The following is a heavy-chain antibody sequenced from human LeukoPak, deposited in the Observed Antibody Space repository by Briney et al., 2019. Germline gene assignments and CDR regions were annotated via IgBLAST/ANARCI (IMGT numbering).Heavy chain of an antibody. D-gene: IGHD3-10*01. J-gene: IGHJ6*02. CDR3: ARLLAGSTMVRGVNYYYGMDV. CDR2: IYYSGST. CDR1: GGSISSYY. V-gene: IGHV4-59*08. Sequence: SETLSLTCTVSGGSISSYYWSWIRQPPGKGLEWIGYIYYSGSTNYNPSLKSRVTISVGTSKNQFSLKLSSVTAADTAVYYCARLLAGSTMVRGVNYYYGMDVWGQGTTVTVSS.